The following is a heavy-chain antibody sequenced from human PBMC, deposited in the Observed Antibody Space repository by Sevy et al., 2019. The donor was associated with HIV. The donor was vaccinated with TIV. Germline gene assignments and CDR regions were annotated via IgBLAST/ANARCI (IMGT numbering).Heavy chain of an antibody. D-gene: IGHD6-13*01. Sequence: ASVKVSCKASGRTFSSYAFSWVRQAPGQGLEWMVGIIPMLGTPKYVQKFQGRVTITADESTSTAYMELSSLRSEDTAVYYCARSMSWYATFDYWGQGSLVTVSS. CDR3: ARSMSWYATFDY. CDR1: GRTFSSYA. V-gene: IGHV1-69*13. J-gene: IGHJ4*02. CDR2: IIPMLGTP.